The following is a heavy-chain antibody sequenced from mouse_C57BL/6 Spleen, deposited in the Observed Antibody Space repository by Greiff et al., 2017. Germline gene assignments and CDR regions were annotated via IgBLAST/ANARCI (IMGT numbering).Heavy chain of an antibody. CDR1: GYSITSGYY. CDR3: AKADGYLYYFDD. V-gene: IGHV3-6*01. CDR2: ISYDGSN. J-gene: IGHJ2*01. D-gene: IGHD2-3*01. Sequence: EVQLQQSGPGLVKPSQSLSLTCSVTGYSITSGYYWNWIRQFPGNKLEWMGYISYDGSNNYNPSLKNRISITRDTSKNQFFLKLNSVTTEDTATYYCAKADGYLYYFDDWGQGTTLTVSS.